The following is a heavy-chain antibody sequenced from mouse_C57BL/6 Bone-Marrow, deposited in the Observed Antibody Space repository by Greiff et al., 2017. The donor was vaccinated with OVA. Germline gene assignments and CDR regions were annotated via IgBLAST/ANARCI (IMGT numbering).Heavy chain of an antibody. J-gene: IGHJ2*01. CDR2: ISSGGSYT. Sequence: DVHLVESGGDLVKPGGSLKLSCAASGFTFSSYGMSWVRQTPDKRLEWVATISSGGSYTYYPDSVKGRFTISRDNAKNTLYLQMSSLKSEDTAMYDCARHGGYWGQGTTLTVSS. CDR3: ARHGGY. V-gene: IGHV5-6*01. CDR1: GFTFSSYG.